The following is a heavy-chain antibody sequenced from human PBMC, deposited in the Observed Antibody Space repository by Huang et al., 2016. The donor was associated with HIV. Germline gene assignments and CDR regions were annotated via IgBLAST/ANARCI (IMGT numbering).Heavy chain of an antibody. D-gene: IGHD3-22*01. V-gene: IGHV4-30-4*08. CDR2: IYFSGNT. J-gene: IGHJ3*02. Sequence: QVQLQESGPGLVKPSETLSLTCTVSGASINNGGYYWSWIRQPPGKGLEWIGYIYFSGNTHYNPSLKSRVSISIDTSKNQSSLSLKSVTATDTALYFCAREGVYDNTGHRGAAFDIWGRGTMVTVSS. CDR1: GASINNGGYY. CDR3: AREGVYDNTGHRGAAFDI.